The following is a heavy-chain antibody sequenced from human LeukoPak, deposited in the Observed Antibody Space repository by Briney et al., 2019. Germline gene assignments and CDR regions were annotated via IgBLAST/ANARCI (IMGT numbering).Heavy chain of an antibody. CDR2: ISYDGSNK. D-gene: IGHD3-10*01. Sequence: PGGSLRLSCAASGLTFSSYAMHWVRQAPGKGLEWVACISYDGSNKYYADSVKGRFTISRDNSKNTLYLQMNSLRAEDTAVYYCAREFEPHFDYWGQGTLVTVSS. CDR1: GLTFSSYA. CDR3: AREFEPHFDY. V-gene: IGHV3-30-3*01. J-gene: IGHJ4*02.